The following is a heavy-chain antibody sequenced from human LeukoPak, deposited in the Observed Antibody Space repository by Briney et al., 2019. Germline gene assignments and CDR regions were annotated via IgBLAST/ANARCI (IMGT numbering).Heavy chain of an antibody. J-gene: IGHJ4*02. CDR2: ISWNSGSI. CDR1: GFTFDDYA. V-gene: IGHV3-9*01. CDR3: ARGGSRDIAFDY. Sequence: GGSLRLSCAASGFTFDDYAMHWVRQAPGKGLEWVSGISWNSGSIGYADSVKGRFTISRDNAKNSLYLQMNSLRAEDTAVYYCARGGSRDIAFDYWGQGTLVTVSS. D-gene: IGHD5-24*01.